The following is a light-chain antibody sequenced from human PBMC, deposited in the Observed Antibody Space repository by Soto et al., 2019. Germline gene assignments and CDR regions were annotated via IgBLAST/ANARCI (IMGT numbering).Light chain of an antibody. CDR1: SRDVGYYNL. Sequence: QSALTQPASVSGSPGQSITISCTGTSRDVGYYNLVSWYQQSPGKAPKLIIYEDNKRPSGVSNRFSGSKSGNTASLTISGVQAEDEGDYSCCSYAGSSTFVLFGGGTKLTVL. V-gene: IGLV2-23*02. J-gene: IGLJ3*02. CDR2: EDN. CDR3: CSYAGSSTFVL.